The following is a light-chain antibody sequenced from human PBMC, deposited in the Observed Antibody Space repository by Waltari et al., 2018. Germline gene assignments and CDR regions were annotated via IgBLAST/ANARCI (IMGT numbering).Light chain of an antibody. Sequence: YVLTQPPPAAAAPGEKARANWGGNNLKRKSVHWYQQKPGQAPVLVISSDSDRQSGFPERFSGSNSGDTATLTSSRVEAWEEADYFCQGWDANTDPGVFGTGTEVTVL. CDR2: SDS. V-gene: IGLV3-21*01. CDR1: NLKRKS. CDR3: QGWDANTDPGV. J-gene: IGLJ1*01.